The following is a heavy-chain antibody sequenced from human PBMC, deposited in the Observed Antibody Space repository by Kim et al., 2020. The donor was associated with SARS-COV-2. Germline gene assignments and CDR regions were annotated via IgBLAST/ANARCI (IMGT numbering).Heavy chain of an antibody. D-gene: IGHD3-10*01. CDR3: ANLYGSRHSYSYFDY. J-gene: IGHJ4*01. CDR1: GFTFSDYG. CDR2: ISYDGLHT. Sequence: GGSLRLSCVASGFTFSDYGMHWGRQAPGKGLEWVAVISYDGLHTFYADSVKGRFTISRDNSKTTLYLEMNSLRAEDTAVYFCANLYGSRHSYSYFDYWG. V-gene: IGHV3-30*18.